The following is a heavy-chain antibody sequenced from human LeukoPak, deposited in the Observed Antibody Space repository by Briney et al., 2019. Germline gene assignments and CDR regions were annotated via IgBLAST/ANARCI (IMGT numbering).Heavy chain of an antibody. Sequence: PGGSLRLSCAGSGFTFDDYAMFWVRQPPGKGLEWVSFISGDGGTTYYADSVKGRFTISRDNAKNSLFLQMNSLRAEDTAVYYCARGNSGRNAEGGYWGQGTLVSVSS. V-gene: IGHV3-43*02. D-gene: IGHD3-10*01. CDR1: GFTFDDYA. J-gene: IGHJ4*02. CDR2: ISGDGGTT. CDR3: ARGNSGRNAEGGY.